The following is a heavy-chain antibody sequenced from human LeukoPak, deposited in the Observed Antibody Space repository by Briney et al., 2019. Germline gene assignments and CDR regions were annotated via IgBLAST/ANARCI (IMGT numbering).Heavy chain of an antibody. Sequence: GGSLRLSCAASGFTFSGSAMHWVRQASGKGLEWIGRIRSKANSYATAYGASAKGRFTISRDDSKNTAYLQMNSLKTEDTAVYYCTRHDDVNSSGGNWGQGTLVTVSS. V-gene: IGHV3-73*01. CDR1: GFTFSGSA. CDR3: TRHDDVNSSGGN. CDR2: IRSKANSYAT. D-gene: IGHD6-6*01. J-gene: IGHJ4*02.